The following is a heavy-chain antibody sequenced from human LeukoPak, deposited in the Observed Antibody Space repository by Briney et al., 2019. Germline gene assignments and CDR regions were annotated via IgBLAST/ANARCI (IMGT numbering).Heavy chain of an antibody. D-gene: IGHD3-22*01. CDR1: GYTFTCYD. CDR3: AIGGYYDSSGYYGY. Sequence: ASVKVSCKSSGYTFTCYDINWVRQPTGQGLEWVGWMNPRSGNTGYAQKFPGRLTMTRNTSISTSYIELSSLRSEDTAVYYCAIGGYYDSSGYYGYWGQGTLVTVSS. V-gene: IGHV1-8*01. J-gene: IGHJ4*02. CDR2: MNPRSGNT.